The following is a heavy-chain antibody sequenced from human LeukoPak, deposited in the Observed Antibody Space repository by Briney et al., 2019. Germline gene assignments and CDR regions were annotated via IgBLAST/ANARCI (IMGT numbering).Heavy chain of an antibody. V-gene: IGHV4-59*08. CDR3: ASPLYSGSYYDAFDI. D-gene: IGHD1-26*01. Sequence: SETLSLTCNVSGGSMSSYYWNWIRQPPGKELEWIGYIYYSGNTNYNPSLQSRVTISVDTSKNQFSLKLSSVTAADTAVYYCASPLYSGSYYDAFDIWGQGTMVTVSS. CDR2: IYYSGNT. J-gene: IGHJ3*02. CDR1: GGSMSSYY.